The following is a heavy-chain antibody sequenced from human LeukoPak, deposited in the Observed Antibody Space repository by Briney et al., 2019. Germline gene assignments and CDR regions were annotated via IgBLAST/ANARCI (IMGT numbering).Heavy chain of an antibody. CDR3: VRLRRNSDTSGYYYYDF. D-gene: IGHD3-22*01. CDR2: ISVRSNYI. V-gene: IGHV3-21*01. J-gene: IGHJ4*02. CDR1: GYTFSSFS. Sequence: GGSLRLSCAASGYTFSSFSINWVRQAPGKGLEWVSSISVRSNYIYYADSVRGRFSISRDDARDSLYLQMNSLRAEDTAVYYCVRLRRNSDTSGYYYYDFWGRGTLVTVSS.